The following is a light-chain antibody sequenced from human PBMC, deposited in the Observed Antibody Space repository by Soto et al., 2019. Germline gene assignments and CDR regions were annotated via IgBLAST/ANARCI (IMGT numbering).Light chain of an antibody. CDR2: GAS. CDR1: QSVSSSY. Sequence: EIVLTQSPGTLSLSPGERATLSCRASQSVSSSYLAWYQQKPGQAPRLLIYGASSRATGIPDRFSGSGSGTGFTLTISRLEPEDFAVYYCKQYGSSLFTFGPGTKVDIK. J-gene: IGKJ3*01. CDR3: KQYGSSLFT. V-gene: IGKV3-20*01.